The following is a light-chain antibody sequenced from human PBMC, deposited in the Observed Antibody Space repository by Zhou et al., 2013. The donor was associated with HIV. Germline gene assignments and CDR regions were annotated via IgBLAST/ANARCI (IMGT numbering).Light chain of an antibody. CDR1: QTIIKY. CDR2: DAS. CDR3: QQYDNLQLT. Sequence: DIQMTQSPSSLSASVGDRVTITCRASQTIIKYLNWYQQKPGKAPKLLIYDASNLETGVPSRFSGSGSGTDFTLTISSLQPEDIATYYCQQYDNLQLTFGGGTKVEIK. V-gene: IGKV1-33*01. J-gene: IGKJ4*01.